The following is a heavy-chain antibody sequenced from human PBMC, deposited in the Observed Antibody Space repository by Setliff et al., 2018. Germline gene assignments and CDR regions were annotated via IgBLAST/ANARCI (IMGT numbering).Heavy chain of an antibody. CDR2: ISAYNGAT. CDR3: ERLVRYCAKEPAISLTEAIRRSYYDYALDV. V-gene: IGHV1-18*04. CDR1: GYTFTNSI. J-gene: IGHJ6*02. Sequence: ASVKVSCKASGYTFTNSIVSWVRQAPGQGLEWMGWISAYNGATHYAQKSQDRVSMTTDTSTSTAYLELGSLTSDDTAVYFCERLVRYCAKEPAISLTEAIRRSYYDYALDVWGQGTTVTVSS. D-gene: IGHD3-9*01.